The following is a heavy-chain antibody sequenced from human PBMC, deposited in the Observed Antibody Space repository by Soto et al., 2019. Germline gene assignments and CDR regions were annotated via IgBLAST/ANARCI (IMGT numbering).Heavy chain of an antibody. V-gene: IGHV3-21*01. CDR2: ISKSGSYI. CDR3: AREAAGYSEYFDY. Sequence: GSLRLSCIASGFSFSDYTLNWVRQPPGKGLEWVSSISKSGSYIYYADSLKGRFTISRDNAKDSLYLQINALRVEDTAVYYCAREAAGYSEYFDYWGHGTLVTVSS. D-gene: IGHD6-25*01. CDR1: GFSFSDYT. J-gene: IGHJ4*01.